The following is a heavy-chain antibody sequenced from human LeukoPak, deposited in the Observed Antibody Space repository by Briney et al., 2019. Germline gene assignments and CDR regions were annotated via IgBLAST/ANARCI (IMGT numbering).Heavy chain of an antibody. D-gene: IGHD1-14*01. J-gene: IGHJ4*02. V-gene: IGHV4-59*12. CDR2: IYYSGST. CDR3: ARDGRFPPEVLPRYFDS. Sequence: NPSETLSLTCTVSGESISGFYWTWIRQPPGKGLEGIGYIYYSGSTNYNPSLKSRVTISVDTSKNQFSLKLSSVTAADTAVYYCARDGRFPPEVLPRYFDSWGQGTLVTVSS. CDR1: GESISGFY.